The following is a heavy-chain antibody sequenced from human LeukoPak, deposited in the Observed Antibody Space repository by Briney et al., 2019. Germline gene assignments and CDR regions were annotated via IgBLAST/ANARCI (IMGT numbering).Heavy chain of an antibody. CDR2: ISSSSSYI. J-gene: IGHJ3*02. Sequence: GGSLRLSCAASGFTFSSYSMNWVRQAPGKGLEWVSSISSSSSYIYCADSVKGRFTISRDNAKNSLYLQMNSLRAEDTAVYYCARADLDYGSGSSCYAFDIWGQGTMVTVSS. CDR1: GFTFSSYS. D-gene: IGHD3-10*01. V-gene: IGHV3-21*01. CDR3: ARADLDYGSGSSCYAFDI.